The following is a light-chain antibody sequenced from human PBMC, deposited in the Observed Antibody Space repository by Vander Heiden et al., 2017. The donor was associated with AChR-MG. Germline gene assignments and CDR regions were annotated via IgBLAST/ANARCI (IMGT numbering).Light chain of an antibody. J-gene: IGLJ2*01. CDR1: SSDIGGYDY. CDR3: SSYAGSNDLV. V-gene: IGLV2-8*01. Sequence: PSASGSPGQSVTISCTGTSSDIGGYDYVSWYQHHPGKAPNLMIYEVSKRPSGVPDRFSGSKSGNTASLTVSGLQPEDEADYYCSSYAGSNDLVFGGGTKLTVL. CDR2: EVS.